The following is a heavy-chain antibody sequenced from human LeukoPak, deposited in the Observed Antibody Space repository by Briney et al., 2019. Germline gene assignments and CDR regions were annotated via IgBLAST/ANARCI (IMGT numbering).Heavy chain of an antibody. J-gene: IGHJ4*02. CDR1: NGSISTYY. CDR3: ARVSRRHTLDY. Sequence: SETLSLTCIVSNGSISTYYWSWIRQPPGKGLEWVGYIDYSGSTNYNPSLKSRVTMSLDTSKNHFSLRLSSVTAADSAVYYCARVSRRHTLDYWGQGTLVTVSS. V-gene: IGHV4-59*01. CDR2: IDYSGST.